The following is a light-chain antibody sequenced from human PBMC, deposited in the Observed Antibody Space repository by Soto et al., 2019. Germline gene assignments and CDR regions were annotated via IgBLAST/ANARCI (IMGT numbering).Light chain of an antibody. Sequence: QSFLTQPASVSGSAGQSITISCAGTSSDVGGYDYVSWYQQHPGKAPKFMIYEVTNRPSGVSHRFSGSKSGNTASLTISGLQAEDEADYYCSSYTTSSTYVFGTGTKVTV. V-gene: IGLV2-14*01. CDR3: SSYTTSSTYV. CDR2: EVT. J-gene: IGLJ1*01. CDR1: SSDVGGYDY.